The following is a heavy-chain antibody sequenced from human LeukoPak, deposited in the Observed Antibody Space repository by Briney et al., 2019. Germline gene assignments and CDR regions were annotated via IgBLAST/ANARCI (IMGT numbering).Heavy chain of an antibody. J-gene: IGHJ4*02. CDR1: GGSISSYY. V-gene: IGHV4-34*01. Sequence: SETLSLTCTVSGGSISSYYWSWIRQPPGKGLEWIGEINHSGSTNYNPSLKSRVTISVDTSKNQFSLKLSSVTAADTAVYYCASDRGGYYDSSGSPSRFDYWGQGTLVTVSS. CDR2: INHSGST. CDR3: ASDRGGYYDSSGSPSRFDY. D-gene: IGHD3-22*01.